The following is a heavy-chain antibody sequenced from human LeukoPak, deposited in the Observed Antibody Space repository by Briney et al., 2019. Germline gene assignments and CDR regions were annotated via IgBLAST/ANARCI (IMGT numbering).Heavy chain of an antibody. V-gene: IGHV3-30*18. J-gene: IGHJ4*02. CDR2: ISSDGNNK. CDR3: AKQYSSSALFDY. CDR1: GFTFTTYG. D-gene: IGHD6-6*01. Sequence: TGGSLRLSCAASGFTFTTYGMHWVRQAPGKGLEWVAVISSDGNNKYYADSVEGRFVISRDNSLNTLYLQMNSLSAEDTAIYYCAKQYSSSALFDYWGQGTLVTVSS.